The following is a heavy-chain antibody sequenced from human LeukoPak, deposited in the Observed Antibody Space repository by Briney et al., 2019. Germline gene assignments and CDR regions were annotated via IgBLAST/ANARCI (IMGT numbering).Heavy chain of an antibody. CDR2: IIPIFGTA. V-gene: IGHV1-69*05. J-gene: IGHJ4*02. D-gene: IGHD2-2*02. CDR1: GGTFSSYA. Sequence: SVKVSCKASGGTFSSYAISWVRQAPGQGLEWMGGIIPIFGTANYAQRFQGRVTITTDESTSTAYMELSSLRSEDTAVYYCARGTRYCSSTSCYTFDYWGQGALVTVSS. CDR3: ARGTRYCSSTSCYTFDY.